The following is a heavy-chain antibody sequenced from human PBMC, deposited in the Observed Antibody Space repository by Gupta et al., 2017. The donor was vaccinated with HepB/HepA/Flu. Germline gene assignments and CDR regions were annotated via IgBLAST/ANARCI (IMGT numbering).Heavy chain of an antibody. CDR1: GGSFSGYY. CDR3: ARVRGWLQTNDY. J-gene: IGHJ4*02. Sequence: QVQLQQWGAGLLKPSETLSLTCAVYGGSFSGYYWSWIRQPPGKGLEWIGEINHSGSTNYNPSLKSRVTISVDTSKNQFSLKLSSVTAADTAVYYCARVRGWLQTNDYWGQGTLVTVSS. D-gene: IGHD5-24*01. V-gene: IGHV4-34*01. CDR2: INHSGST.